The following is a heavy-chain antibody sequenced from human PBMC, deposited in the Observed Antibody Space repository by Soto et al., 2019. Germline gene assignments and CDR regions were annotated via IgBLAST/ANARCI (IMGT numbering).Heavy chain of an antibody. Sequence: QVQLVQSGAEVNKPGSSVKVSCKASGGTFNTYTISWVRQVPGQGLGWMGGIMPLYAKPTYAQTFQGRLMIAADEHTNTVYMELSSLRSEDTALYYCASLNNWSSGDGRIDVWGRGTAVSVSS. J-gene: IGHJ6*02. CDR2: IMPLYAKP. CDR1: GGTFNTYT. CDR3: ASLNNWSSGDGRIDV. D-gene: IGHD1-20*01. V-gene: IGHV1-69*01.